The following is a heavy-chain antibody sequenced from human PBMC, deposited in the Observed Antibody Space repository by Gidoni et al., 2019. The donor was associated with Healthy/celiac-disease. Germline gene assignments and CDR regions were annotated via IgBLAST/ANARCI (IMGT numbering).Heavy chain of an antibody. CDR2: ISSSGSTI. CDR3: ARDPTTLGSFGFDY. D-gene: IGHD4-4*01. J-gene: IGHJ4*02. CDR1: GFTFSSYE. V-gene: IGHV3-48*03. Sequence: EVQLVESGGGLVRPGGSLRLSCAASGFTFSSYEMNWVRQAPGKGLEWVSYISSSGSTIYYADSVTGRFTISRDNAKNSRYLQMNSLRAEDTAVYYCARDPTTLGSFGFDYCGQGTLITVSS.